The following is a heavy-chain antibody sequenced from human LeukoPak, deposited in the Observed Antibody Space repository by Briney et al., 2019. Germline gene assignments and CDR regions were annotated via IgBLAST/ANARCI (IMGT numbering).Heavy chain of an antibody. CDR3: ATLPTYSNTDSYYFDY. D-gene: IGHD2/OR15-2a*01. CDR1: GGTFSSYA. Sequence: SVEVSCKASGGTFSSYAISWVRQAPGQGLEWMGGIIPIFGTANYAQKFQGRVTITTDESTSTAYMELSSLRSEDTAVYYCATLPTYSNTDSYYFDYWGQGTLVTVSS. CDR2: IIPIFGTA. J-gene: IGHJ4*02. V-gene: IGHV1-69*05.